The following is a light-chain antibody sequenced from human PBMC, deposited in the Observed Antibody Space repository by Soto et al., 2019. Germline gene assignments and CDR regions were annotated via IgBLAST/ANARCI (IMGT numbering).Light chain of an antibody. CDR3: SSYTSTSIL. J-gene: IGLJ2*01. Sequence: QSALTQPASVSGSPGQSITISCTGTSSDVGGYNYVSWYQHYPGKAPKLIIYEVTNRPSGVSNRFSGSKSGNTASLTISGLQADDEADYYCSSYTSTSILFGGGTKLTVL. V-gene: IGLV2-14*01. CDR1: SSDVGGYNY. CDR2: EVT.